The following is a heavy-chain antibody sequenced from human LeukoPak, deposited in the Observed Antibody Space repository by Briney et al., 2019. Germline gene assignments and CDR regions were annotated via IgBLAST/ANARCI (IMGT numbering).Heavy chain of an antibody. Sequence: ASVKVTCKTSGYTFTSYVINWVRQAPGQGLEWMGWISAYNGNTNYAQKFQGRVTITRNTSISTAYMELSSLRSEDSAVYYCARGGWRRRYYYYYYYMDVWGKGTTVTVSS. CDR2: ISAYNGNT. D-gene: IGHD5-24*01. CDR1: GYTFTSYV. V-gene: IGHV1-8*03. CDR3: ARGGWRRRYYYYYYYMDV. J-gene: IGHJ6*03.